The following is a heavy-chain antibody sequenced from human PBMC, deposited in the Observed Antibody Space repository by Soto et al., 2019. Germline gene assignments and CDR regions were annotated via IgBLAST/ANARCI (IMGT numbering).Heavy chain of an antibody. D-gene: IGHD3-10*01. CDR1: GGSISSGGYS. J-gene: IGHJ5*02. V-gene: IGHV4-30-2*01. CDR2: IYHSGST. CDR3: ARATNYYYGSGSWFDP. Sequence: LSLTCAVSGGSISSGGYSWSWIRQPPGKGLEWIGYIYHSGSTYYNPSLKSRVTISVDRSKNQFSLKLSSVTAADTAVYYCARATNYYYGSGSWFDPWGQGTLVTAPQ.